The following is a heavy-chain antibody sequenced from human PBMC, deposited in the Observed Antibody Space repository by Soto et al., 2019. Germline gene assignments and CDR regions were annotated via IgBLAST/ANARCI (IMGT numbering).Heavy chain of an antibody. CDR2: INPNSGGT. V-gene: IGHV1-2*02. J-gene: IGHJ4*02. CDR3: AREGSGWKYFDY. CDR1: GYTFTANY. D-gene: IGHD6-19*01. Sequence: QVQLVQSGAEVKKPGASVKVSCKGSGYTFTANYIQWVRQAPGQGLEWMGWINPNSGGTTYAPKFQGRVTLTRDTSITTAYMELSRLTSDDTAVYFCAREGSGWKYFDYWGQGSLVTVPS.